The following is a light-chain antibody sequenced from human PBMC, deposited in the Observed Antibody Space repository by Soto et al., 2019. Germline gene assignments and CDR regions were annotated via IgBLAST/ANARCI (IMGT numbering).Light chain of an antibody. CDR3: QPYHFYST. Sequence: DIQMTQSPSTLSASLGDRVTITCRASQNINMWLAWYQLKPGKAPKVLISMTSNLESGVPSRFSGSGSGTDFTLTITSLQPDDFATYYCQPYHFYSTFGQGTKLEIK. V-gene: IGKV1-5*03. CDR2: MTS. J-gene: IGKJ2*01. CDR1: QNINMW.